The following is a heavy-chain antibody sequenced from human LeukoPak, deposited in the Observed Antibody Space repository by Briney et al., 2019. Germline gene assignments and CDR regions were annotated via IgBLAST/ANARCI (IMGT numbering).Heavy chain of an antibody. CDR1: GGSISSFY. V-gene: IGHV4-4*07. D-gene: IGHD6-13*01. J-gene: IGHJ5*02. CDR3: ARVIVSAAGNRFDP. Sequence: PSETLSLTCTVSGGSISSFYWSSIRQPAGKGLEWIGHIYTSGSTNYNPSLKSRVTMSVDTSKNQFSLQLSSVTAADTAVYYCARVIVSAAGNRFDPWGQGTLVTVSS. CDR2: IYTSGST.